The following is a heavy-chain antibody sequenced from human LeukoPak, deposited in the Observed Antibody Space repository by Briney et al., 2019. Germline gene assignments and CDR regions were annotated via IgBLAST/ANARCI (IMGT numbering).Heavy chain of an antibody. CDR1: GGSISSKSHY. Sequence: SETLSLTCTVSGGSISSKSHYWGWIRQPPGKGLEWIGSIYYSGSTYYNSSLKSRVTISVDTSKNQFSLKLSSVTAADTAVYYCARLGSYYDFWSGYSSLGYFDYWGQGTLVTVSS. D-gene: IGHD3-3*01. J-gene: IGHJ4*02. CDR2: IYYSGST. V-gene: IGHV4-39*01. CDR3: ARLGSYYDFWSGYSSLGYFDY.